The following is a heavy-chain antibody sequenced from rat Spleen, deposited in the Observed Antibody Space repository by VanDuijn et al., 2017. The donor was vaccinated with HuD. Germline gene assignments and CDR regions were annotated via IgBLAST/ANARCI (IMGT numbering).Heavy chain of an antibody. CDR3: ARGDRYNPDYVMDA. V-gene: IGHV5S23*01. J-gene: IGHJ4*01. Sequence: EVQLVESGGGLVQPGRSLKLSCSVSGFTFSDYDMAWVRQAPTKGLEWVASISTSDFTYYRDSVKGRFTVSRDNAKSTLYLQMDSLRSEDTATYYCARGDRYNPDYVMDAWGQGASVTVSS. CDR2: ISTSDFT. D-gene: IGHD1-5*01. CDR1: GFTFSDYD.